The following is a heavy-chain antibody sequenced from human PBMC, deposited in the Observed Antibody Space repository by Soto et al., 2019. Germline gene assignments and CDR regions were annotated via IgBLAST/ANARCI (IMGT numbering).Heavy chain of an antibody. CDR3: ARGLSSGWLYYYYGMDV. J-gene: IGHJ6*02. Sequence: ASVKVSCKASGGTFSSYAISWVRQAPGQGLEWMGGIIPNSGNTGYAQKFQGRVTMTRNTSISTAYMELSSLRSEDTAVYYCARGLSSGWLYYYYGMDVWGQGTTVTVSS. CDR2: IIPNSGNT. CDR1: GGTFSSYA. V-gene: IGHV1-8*02. D-gene: IGHD6-19*01.